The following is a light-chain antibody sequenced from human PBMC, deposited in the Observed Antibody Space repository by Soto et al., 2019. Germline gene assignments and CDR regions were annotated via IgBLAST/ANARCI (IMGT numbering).Light chain of an antibody. CDR3: CSYADGSIYF. J-gene: IGLJ1*01. Sequence: LAQPASVSGSPGQSITISCTGTSRDVGAYDYVSWYLQYPDKAPQLLIYYVDHRPSGVSSRFSGSKSGNTASLTISGLQAEDEGDYYCCSYADGSIYFFGTGTKVTVL. CDR1: SRDVGAYDY. V-gene: IGLV2-14*03. CDR2: YVD.